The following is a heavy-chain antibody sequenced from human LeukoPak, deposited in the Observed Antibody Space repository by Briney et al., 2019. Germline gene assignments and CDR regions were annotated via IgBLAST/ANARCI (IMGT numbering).Heavy chain of an antibody. CDR2: ISYDGSNK. V-gene: IGHV3-30*18. CDR1: RFTFNTYG. J-gene: IGHJ6*02. Sequence: PGGSLRLSCAASRFTFNTYGIHWVRQAPGKGLEWVAVISYDGSNKYYADSVKGQFTISRDNSKNTLYLQINSLRAEDTAVYYCAKDWGSGGRYYYYGMDVWGQGTTVTVSS. CDR3: AKDWGSGGRYYYYGMDV. D-gene: IGHD3-16*01.